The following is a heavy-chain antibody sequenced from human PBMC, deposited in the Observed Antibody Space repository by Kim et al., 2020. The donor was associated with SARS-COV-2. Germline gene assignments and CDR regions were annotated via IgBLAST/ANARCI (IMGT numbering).Heavy chain of an antibody. CDR2: FDPEDGET. Sequence: ASVKVSCKVSGYTLTELSMHWVRQAPGKALEWMGGFDPEDGETIYAQKFQGRVTMTEDTSTDTAYMELSSLRSEDTAVYYCATGQKYRGYGLLRYPLLWAFDIWGQGTMVTVSS. D-gene: IGHD5-12*01. CDR1: GYTLTELS. V-gene: IGHV1-24*01. J-gene: IGHJ3*02. CDR3: ATGQKYRGYGLLRYPLLWAFDI.